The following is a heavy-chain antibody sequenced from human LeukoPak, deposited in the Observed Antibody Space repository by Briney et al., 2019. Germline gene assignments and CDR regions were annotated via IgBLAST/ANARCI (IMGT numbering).Heavy chain of an antibody. J-gene: IGHJ4*02. CDR1: GYSFSSGYY. CDR3: AIGPGYGSGWYLY. D-gene: IGHD6-19*01. V-gene: IGHV4-38-2*01. Sequence: SETLSLTCAVSGYSFSSGYYWGWIRQPPGKGLEWIGSIYHSGSTYYNPSLKSRVTISVDTSENQFSLKLSSVTAADTAVYHCAIGPGYGSGWYLYWGQGTLVTVSS. CDR2: IYHSGST.